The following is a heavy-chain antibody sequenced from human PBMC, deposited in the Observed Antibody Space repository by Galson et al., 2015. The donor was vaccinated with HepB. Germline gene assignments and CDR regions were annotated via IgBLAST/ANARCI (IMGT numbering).Heavy chain of an antibody. Sequence: SLRLSCAASGFTFSSYAMHWVRQAPGKGLEWVAFIRYDGSNKYYADSVKGRFTISRDNSKNTLYLQMNSLRAEDTAVYYCAKDSIAAADYFDYWGQGTLVTVSS. CDR2: IRYDGSNK. D-gene: IGHD6-13*01. CDR1: GFTFSSYA. V-gene: IGHV3-30*02. CDR3: AKDSIAAADYFDY. J-gene: IGHJ4*02.